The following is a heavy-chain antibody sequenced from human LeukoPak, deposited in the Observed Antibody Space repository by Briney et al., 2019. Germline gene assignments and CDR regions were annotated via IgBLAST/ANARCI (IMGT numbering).Heavy chain of an antibody. CDR3: ARAPMSPAPADY. CDR2: ISYDGSNK. Sequence: PGGSLRLSCAASGFTFSSYAMHWVRQAPGKGLEWVAVISYDGSNKYYADSVKGRFTISRDNSKNTLYLQMNSLRAEDTAVYYCARAPMSPAPADYWGQGTLVGVSS. CDR1: GFTFSSYA. V-gene: IGHV3-30*03. J-gene: IGHJ4*02.